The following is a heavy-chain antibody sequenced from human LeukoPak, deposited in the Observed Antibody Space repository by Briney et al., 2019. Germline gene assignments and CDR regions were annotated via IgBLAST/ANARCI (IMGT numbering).Heavy chain of an antibody. Sequence: PGGSLRLSCAASGFTFSSYSMNWVRQAPGKGLEWVSYISSSSSTIYYADSVKGRFTISRDNAKNSLYLQMNSLRAEDTVVYYCARGVRQQLPFLAFDYWGQGALVTVSS. CDR2: ISSSSSTI. D-gene: IGHD6-13*01. CDR1: GFTFSSYS. V-gene: IGHV3-48*01. CDR3: ARGVRQQLPFLAFDY. J-gene: IGHJ4*02.